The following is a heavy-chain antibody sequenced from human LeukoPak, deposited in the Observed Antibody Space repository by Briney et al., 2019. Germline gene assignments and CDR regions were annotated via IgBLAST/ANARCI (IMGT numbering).Heavy chain of an antibody. V-gene: IGHV1-18*01. D-gene: IGHD3-22*01. J-gene: IGHJ1*01. CDR3: ARDPGYYDSSGYWPPEYFQH. CDR2: INAYNGST. CDR1: GYTFTRYG. Sequence: ASVKVSCKASGYTFTRYGINWVRQPPAQGLEWMGWINAYNGSTKYAQKLQGRVTMTTDTTTSTAYMDLRSLTSDETAVYYCARDPGYYDSSGYWPPEYFQHWGQGTLVTVSS.